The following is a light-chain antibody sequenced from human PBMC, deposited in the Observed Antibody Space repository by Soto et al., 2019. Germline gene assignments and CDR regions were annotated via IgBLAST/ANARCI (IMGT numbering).Light chain of an antibody. J-gene: IGLJ1*01. CDR3: GSWDSSLSAYV. CDR2: DDN. V-gene: IGLV1-51*01. Sequence: QSVLTQPLSVSAAPGQTVTISCSGSRSNIGGNSVSWYQQLPGTAPKLLIYDDNKRPSGIPDRFSGSKSGTSATLGITGFQTGDEADYYCGSWDSSLSAYVFGTGTKVTV. CDR1: RSNIGGNS.